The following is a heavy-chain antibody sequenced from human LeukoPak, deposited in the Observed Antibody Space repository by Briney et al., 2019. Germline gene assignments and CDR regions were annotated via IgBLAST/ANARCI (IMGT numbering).Heavy chain of an antibody. CDR2: IYYSGST. CDR1: GGSISSSSYY. Sequence: SETLSLTCTVSGGSISSSSYYWGWIRQPPGKGLEWIGSIYYSGSTYYNPSLKSRVTISVDTSKNQFSLKLSSVTAADTAVYYCARRGITMVRGVISETHNWFDPWGQGTLVTVSS. CDR3: ARRGITMVRGVISETHNWFDP. J-gene: IGHJ5*02. V-gene: IGHV4-39*01. D-gene: IGHD3-10*01.